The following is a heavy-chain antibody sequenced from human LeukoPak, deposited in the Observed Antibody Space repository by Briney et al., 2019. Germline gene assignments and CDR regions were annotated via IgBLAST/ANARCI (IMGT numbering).Heavy chain of an antibody. D-gene: IGHD3-3*01. V-gene: IGHV1-2*02. CDR2: INPNSGGT. J-gene: IGHJ6*02. Sequence: ASVKVSCKASGYTFTGYYMHWVRQAPGQGLEWMGWINPNSGGTNYAQKFQGRVTMTRDTSISTAYMELSRLRSDDTAVYYCAREGTIFGVVYYGMDVWGQGTTVTVSS. CDR1: GYTFTGYY. CDR3: AREGTIFGVVYYGMDV.